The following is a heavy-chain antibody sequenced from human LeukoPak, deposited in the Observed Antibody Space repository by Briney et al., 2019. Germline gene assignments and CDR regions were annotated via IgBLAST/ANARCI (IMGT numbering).Heavy chain of an antibody. V-gene: IGHV4-59*08. J-gene: IGHJ4*02. CDR2: IYYSGST. D-gene: IGHD6-19*01. Sequence: SETLSLTCTVSGGSISSYYWSWIRQPPGKGLEWIGYIYYSGSTNYNPSLKSRVTISVDTSKNQFSLKLSSVTAADTAVYYCARLAVAGWFDYWGQGTLVTVSS. CDR3: ARLAVAGWFDY. CDR1: GGSISSYY.